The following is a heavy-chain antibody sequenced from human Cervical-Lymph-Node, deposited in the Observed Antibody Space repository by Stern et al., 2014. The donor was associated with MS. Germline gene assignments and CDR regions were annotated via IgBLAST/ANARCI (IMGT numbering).Heavy chain of an antibody. D-gene: IGHD1-26*01. V-gene: IGHV1-69*01. CDR2: IIPIFGTA. J-gene: IGHJ6*02. CDR3: ARGELKEGLVRGMDV. CDR1: GGTFSSYA. Sequence: VQLVVSGAEVKTPGSSVKLSCKASGGTFSSYAISWVRQAPGQGLEWKGGIIPIFGTAHYAQNFQVNFTVAADEYQRPAHIEPGSLRSEDTAVYYCARGELKEGLVRGMDVWGQGTTVTVSS.